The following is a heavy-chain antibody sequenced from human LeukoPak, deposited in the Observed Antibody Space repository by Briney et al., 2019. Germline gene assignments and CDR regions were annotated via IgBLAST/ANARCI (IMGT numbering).Heavy chain of an antibody. J-gene: IGHJ4*02. D-gene: IGHD3-16*01. CDR1: GFTFDDYA. CDR2: ISGDGGST. V-gene: IGHV3-43*02. Sequence: GGSLRLSCAASGFTFDDYAMHWVRQAPGKGLEWVSLISGDGGSTYYADSVKGRFTISRDNSRNTLYLQMNSLRAEDTAVYYCARGLRDAFDIWGQGTLVTVSS. CDR3: ARGLRDAFDI.